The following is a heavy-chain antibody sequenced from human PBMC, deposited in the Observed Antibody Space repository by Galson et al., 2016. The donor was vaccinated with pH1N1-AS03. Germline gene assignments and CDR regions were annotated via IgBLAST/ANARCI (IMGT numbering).Heavy chain of an antibody. CDR2: MTPNNGNT. D-gene: IGHD5/OR15-5a*01. CDR3: ARSVQYSFDS. V-gene: IGHV1-8*01. Sequence: QSGAEVKKAGESLTISCKASGYTFTTYDINWVRQAAGQGLEWMGWMTPNNGNTGYAQRFQGRVTMTRNTSISTAYMELSGMQSEDTAVYYCARSVQYSFDSWGQGVLVTVSS. J-gene: IGHJ4*02. CDR1: GYTFTTYD.